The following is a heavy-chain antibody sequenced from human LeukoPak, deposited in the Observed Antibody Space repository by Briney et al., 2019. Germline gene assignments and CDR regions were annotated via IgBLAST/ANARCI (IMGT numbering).Heavy chain of an antibody. CDR1: GGTFSSYA. V-gene: IGHV1-18*01. CDR3: ARGLSGPYYYYYMDV. Sequence: ASVKVSCKASGGTFSSYAISWVRQAPGQGLEWMGWISAYNGNTNYAQKLQGRVTMTTDTSTSTAYMELRSLRSDDTAVYYCARGLSGPYYYYYMDVWGKGTSVTVSS. D-gene: IGHD2-15*01. J-gene: IGHJ6*03. CDR2: ISAYNGNT.